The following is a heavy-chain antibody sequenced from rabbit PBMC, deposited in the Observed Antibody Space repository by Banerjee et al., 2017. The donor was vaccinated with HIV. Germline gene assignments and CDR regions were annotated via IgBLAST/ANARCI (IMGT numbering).Heavy chain of an antibody. D-gene: IGHD6-1*01. J-gene: IGHJ3*01. CDR2: IYTGSGST. CDR1: GFDLSSYYY. CDR3: ARSDAGYGSAAVL. V-gene: IGHV1S40*01. Sequence: QSLEESGGGLVKPEGSLTLTCKASGFDLSSYYYMCWVRQAPGKGLEWIGCIYTGSGSTSYASWAKGRFTISKTSSTTVTLQMTSLTVADTATYFCARSDAGYGSAAVLWGQGTLVTVS.